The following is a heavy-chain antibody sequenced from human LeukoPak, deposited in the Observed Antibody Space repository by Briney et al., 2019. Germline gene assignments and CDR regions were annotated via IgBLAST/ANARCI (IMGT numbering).Heavy chain of an antibody. D-gene: IGHD2-21*01. J-gene: IGHJ4*02. CDR1: GGSFSGYY. CDR2: INHSGST. CDR3: ARARTYSFNYFDY. Sequence: SETLSLTCAVYGGSFSGYYWSWIRQPPGKGLEWIGEINHSGSTNYNPSLKSRVTISVDTSKNQFSLKLSSVTAADTAVYYCARARTYSFNYFDYWGQGTLVTVSS. V-gene: IGHV4-34*01.